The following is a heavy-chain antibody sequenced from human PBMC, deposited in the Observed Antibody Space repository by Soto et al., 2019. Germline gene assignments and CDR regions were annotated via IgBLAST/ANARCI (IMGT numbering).Heavy chain of an antibody. CDR1: GYSYTNSW. CDR2: IYPCDSDT. Sequence: PGASLTISRTGSGYSYTNSWIGCLLQMPGKGLNGSGIIYPCDSDTRYSPSFQGQVTPSADKSIRTAYLRWSSLKASNIAMYYCATLAGVDSSSYYSGLDYWGQGTLVTVA. D-gene: IGHD3-22*01. CDR3: ATLAGVDSSSYYSGLDY. J-gene: IGHJ4*02. V-gene: IGHV5-51*03.